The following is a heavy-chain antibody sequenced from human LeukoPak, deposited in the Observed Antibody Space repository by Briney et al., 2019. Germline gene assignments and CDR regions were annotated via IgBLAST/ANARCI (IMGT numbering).Heavy chain of an antibody. CDR3: ARGMFSWFGEFDAFDI. Sequence: SVKVSCKASGGTFSSYAISWVRQAPGQGLEWMGGIIPIFGTANYAQKFQGRVTITTDESTSTAYMELSSLRSEDTAVYYCARGMFSWFGEFDAFDIWGQGTMVTVSS. J-gene: IGHJ3*02. V-gene: IGHV1-69*05. CDR1: GGTFSSYA. CDR2: IIPIFGTA. D-gene: IGHD3-10*01.